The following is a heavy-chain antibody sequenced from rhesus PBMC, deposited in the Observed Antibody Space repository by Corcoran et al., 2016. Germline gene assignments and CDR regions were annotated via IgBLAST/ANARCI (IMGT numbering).Heavy chain of an antibody. V-gene: IGHV2S2*01. CDR1: GFSLSTSGMR. Sequence: QVTLKESGPALLKPTQTLTLTCTFSGFSLSTSGMRVSWIRQPPGKALEWLTRIDWDDDKYSSTSLKSRLTISKDTSKNQVVLTMTNMDPVDTATYYCARTRYYGSSYYFDYWGQGVLVTVSS. J-gene: IGHJ4*01. CDR2: IDWDDDK. D-gene: IGHD4-29*01. CDR3: ARTRYYGSSYYFDY.